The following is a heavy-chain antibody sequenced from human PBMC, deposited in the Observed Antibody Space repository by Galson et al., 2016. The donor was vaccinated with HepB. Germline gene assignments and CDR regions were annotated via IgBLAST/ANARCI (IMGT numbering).Heavy chain of an antibody. J-gene: IGHJ4*02. Sequence: SVKVSCKASGYIFTNYGISWVRQAPGQGLEWMGWISAYNGNTDYAQKVQGRVTMTTDTSTTTAYMELRSLRSDDTAVYYCARDKGRGGTTVTTPGYWGQGTLVTVSS. CDR3: ARDKGRGGTTVTTPGY. V-gene: IGHV1-18*01. CDR1: GYIFTNYG. CDR2: ISAYNGNT. D-gene: IGHD4-17*01.